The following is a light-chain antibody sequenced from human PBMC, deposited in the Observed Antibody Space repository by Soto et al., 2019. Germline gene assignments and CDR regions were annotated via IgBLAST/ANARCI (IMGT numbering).Light chain of an antibody. CDR2: AAS. Sequence: DIQMTQSPSSVSASVGDRVTITCRATQGISSWLAWYQQKPGKAPKLLIYAASSLQSGVPSRFSGSGSGTDFTLTISSLEPEDFAVYYCQQRDIWPWTFGQGTKVEIK. CDR1: QGISSW. J-gene: IGKJ1*01. V-gene: IGKV1-12*01. CDR3: QQRDIWPWT.